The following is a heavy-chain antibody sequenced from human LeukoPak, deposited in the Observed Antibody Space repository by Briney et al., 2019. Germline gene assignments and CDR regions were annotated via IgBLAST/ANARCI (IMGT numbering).Heavy chain of an antibody. CDR2: IKQDGSEK. J-gene: IGHJ6*02. CDR3: AREVSGWYGRYYYYYGMDV. Sequence: GGSLRLSCAASGFTFSSYWMSWVRQAPGKGLEWVANIKQDGSEKYYVDSVKGRFTISRDNAKNSLYLQMNSLRAEDTAVYYYAREVSGWYGRYYYYYGMDVWGQGTTVTVSS. V-gene: IGHV3-7*01. CDR1: GFTFSSYW. D-gene: IGHD6-19*01.